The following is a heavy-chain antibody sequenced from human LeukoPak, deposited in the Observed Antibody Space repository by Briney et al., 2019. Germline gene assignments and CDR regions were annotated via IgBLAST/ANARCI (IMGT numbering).Heavy chain of an antibody. CDR1: GYTFTSYY. D-gene: IGHD6-6*01. J-gene: IGHJ5*02. CDR2: INPSGGST. Sequence: ASVKVSWKASGYTFTSYYMHWVRQAPGQGLEWMGIINPSGGSTNYAQKFQGRVTMTRDTSTSTVYMELSSLRPEDTAVYFCARDRNLEYSSSSGRFDPWGQGTLVTVSS. V-gene: IGHV1-46*03. CDR3: ARDRNLEYSSSSGRFDP.